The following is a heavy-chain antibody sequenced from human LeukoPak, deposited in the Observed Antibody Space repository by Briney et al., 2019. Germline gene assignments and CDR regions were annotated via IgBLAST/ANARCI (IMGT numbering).Heavy chain of an antibody. CDR1: GGSISSDY. CDR2: IYYSGST. Sequence: PSETLSLTCNVSGGSISSDYWTWIRQPPGKGLEWIGNIYYSGSTNYNPSLKSRVTISVDTSKNQFSLKLNSVTAADTAVYYCARRRDYYDSRGYYAFDIWGHGTMLTVSS. V-gene: IGHV4-59*01. J-gene: IGHJ3*02. CDR3: ARRRDYYDSRGYYAFDI. D-gene: IGHD3-22*01.